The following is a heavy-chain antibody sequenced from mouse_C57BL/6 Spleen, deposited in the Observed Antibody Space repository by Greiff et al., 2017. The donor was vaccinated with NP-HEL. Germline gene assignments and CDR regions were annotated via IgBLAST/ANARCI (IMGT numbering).Heavy chain of an antibody. Sequence: EVKLVESGPGLVKPSQSLSLTCSVTGYSITSGYYWNWIRQFPGNKLEWMGYISYDGSNNYNPSLKNRISITRDTSKNQFFLKLKSVTTEDTATYYCARRDYGSSYDFDVWGTGTTVTVSS. CDR1: GYSITSGYY. J-gene: IGHJ1*03. CDR2: ISYDGSN. CDR3: ARRDYGSSYDFDV. D-gene: IGHD1-1*01. V-gene: IGHV3-6*01.